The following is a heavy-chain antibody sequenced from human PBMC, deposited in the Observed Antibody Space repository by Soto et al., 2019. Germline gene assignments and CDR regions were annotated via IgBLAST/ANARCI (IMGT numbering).Heavy chain of an antibody. CDR2: IWYDGSNK. J-gene: IGHJ4*02. CDR1: GFTFSSYG. V-gene: IGHV3-33*08. CDR3: ARDADGYDSSNYFDY. Sequence: PGGSLRLSCAASGFTFSSYGMHWVRQAPGKGLEWVAVIWYDGSNKYYADSVKGRFTISRDNSKNTLYLQMNSLRAEDAAVYYCARDADGYDSSNYFDYWGQGTLVTVSS. D-gene: IGHD5-12*01.